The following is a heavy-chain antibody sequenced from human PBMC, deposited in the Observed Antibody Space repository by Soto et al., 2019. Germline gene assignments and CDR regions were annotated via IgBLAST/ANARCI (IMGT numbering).Heavy chain of an antibody. CDR2: MNPNSGNT. J-gene: IGHJ5*02. D-gene: IGHD6-19*01. V-gene: IGHV1-8*01. CDR1: GYTFTSYD. Sequence: QVQLVQSGAEVKKPGASVKVSCKASGYTFTSYDINWVRQATGQGLEWMGWMNPNSGNTGYAQKFQGRVTMTRNTSIRTAYMELSSLRSEDTAVYYCARTRGVRGIAVAGRSRNWFDPWGQGTLVTVSS. CDR3: ARTRGVRGIAVAGRSRNWFDP.